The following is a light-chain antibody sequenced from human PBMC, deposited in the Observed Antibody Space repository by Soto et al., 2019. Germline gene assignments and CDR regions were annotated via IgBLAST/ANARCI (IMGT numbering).Light chain of an antibody. J-gene: IGKJ2*01. V-gene: IGKV2-28*01. CDR2: LGS. CDR1: QSLLQSNGYSY. CDR3: MQARQTLMYT. Sequence: DIVMTQSPLSLPVTPGEPASISCTSSQSLLQSNGYSYLDWYLQKPGQSPQLLIYLGSNRASGVPDRFSGSGSGTDFTLKISRVEAEDVGVYYCMQARQTLMYTFSQGTKLEIK.